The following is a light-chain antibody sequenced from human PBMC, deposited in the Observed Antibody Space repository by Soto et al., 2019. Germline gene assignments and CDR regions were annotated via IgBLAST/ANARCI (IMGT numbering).Light chain of an antibody. CDR3: QQYGTSGVTSGVT. CDR1: QSVSSSY. V-gene: IGKV3-20*01. Sequence: IVLTQSPGTLSLSPGERATLSCRASQSVSSSYLAWYQQKPGQAPRLLISGAFNRATGIPDRFSGSGSGTDFTLTISTVEPEDFAVYYCQQYGTSGVTSGVTFGQGTRLDIK. CDR2: GAF. J-gene: IGKJ5*01.